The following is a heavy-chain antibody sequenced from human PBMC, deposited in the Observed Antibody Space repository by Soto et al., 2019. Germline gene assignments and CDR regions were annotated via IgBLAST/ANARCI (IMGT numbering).Heavy chain of an antibody. CDR1: GGSISSGGYY. D-gene: IGHD1-7*01. CDR2: IYYSGST. Sequence: SETLSLTCTVSGGSISSGGYYWRWIRQHPGKGLEWIGYIYYSGSTYYNPSLKSRVTISVDTSKNQFSLKLSSVTAADTAVYYCAREGWRTGTTRGPPDYWGQGTLVTVSS. V-gene: IGHV4-31*03. J-gene: IGHJ4*02. CDR3: AREGWRTGTTRGPPDY.